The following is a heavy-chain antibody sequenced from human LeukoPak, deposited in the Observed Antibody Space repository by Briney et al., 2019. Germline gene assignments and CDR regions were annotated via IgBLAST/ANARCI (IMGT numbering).Heavy chain of an antibody. CDR2: IEFDGSTK. J-gene: IGHJ4*02. CDR3: ANHITVHCSRSRCSDY. Sequence: PGESLRLSCAASGFTFTNYGMHWVRQAPGKGLEWVAFIEFDGSTKYSADSVKGRFTISRDNSKNTLYLQMNSLRPEDTALYYCANHITVHCSRSRCSDYWGQGTLVTVSS. V-gene: IGHV3-30*02. D-gene: IGHD2-2*01. CDR1: GFTFTNYG.